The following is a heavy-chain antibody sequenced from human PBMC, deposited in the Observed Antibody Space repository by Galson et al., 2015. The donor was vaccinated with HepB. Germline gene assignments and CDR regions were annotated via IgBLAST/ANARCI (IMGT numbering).Heavy chain of an antibody. CDR2: IIPIFGTA. D-gene: IGHD2-8*02. Sequence: SVKVSCKASGGTFSSYAISWVRQAPGQGLEWMGGIIPIFGTANYAQKSQGRVTITADESTSTAFMELSSLRSEDTAVYYCARGGGCTGGVCRSDAFDIWGQGTMVTVSS. J-gene: IGHJ3*02. CDR3: ARGGGCTGGVCRSDAFDI. V-gene: IGHV1-69*13. CDR1: GGTFSSYA.